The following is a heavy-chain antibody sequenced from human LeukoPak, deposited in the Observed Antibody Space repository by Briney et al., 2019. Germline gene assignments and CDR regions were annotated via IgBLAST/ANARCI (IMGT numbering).Heavy chain of an antibody. CDR1: GFTFSSYS. CDR3: ARDLRLLDAFDI. CDR2: ISSSSSYI. V-gene: IGHV3-21*01. Sequence: SGGSLRLSCAASGFTFSSYSMNWVRQAPGKGLEWVSSISSSSSYIYYADSVKGRFTISRDNAKNSLYLQMNSLRAEDTAVYYCARDLRLLDAFDIWGQGTMVTVSS. J-gene: IGHJ3*02.